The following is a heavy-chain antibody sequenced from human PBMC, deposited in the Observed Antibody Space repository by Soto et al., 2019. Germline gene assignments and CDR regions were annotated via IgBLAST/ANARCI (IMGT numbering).Heavy chain of an antibody. J-gene: IGHJ5*02. Sequence: PSETLSLTCTFSGGSISSSSYYLGWIRQPPGKGLEWIGSIYYSGSTNYNPSLEGRVTISVDTSKNQFSLKLSSVTAADTAVYYCSRGRPLLLWFGETHNWFDPWGQGTLVTVSS. V-gene: IGHV4-39*07. CDR3: SRGRPLLLWFGETHNWFDP. D-gene: IGHD3-10*01. CDR2: IYYSGST. CDR1: GGSISSSSYY.